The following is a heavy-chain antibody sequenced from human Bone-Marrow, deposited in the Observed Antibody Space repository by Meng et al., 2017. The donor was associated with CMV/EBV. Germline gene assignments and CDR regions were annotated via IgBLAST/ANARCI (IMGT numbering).Heavy chain of an antibody. CDR2: IYISGST. J-gene: IGHJ4*02. D-gene: IGHD3-9*01. Sequence: SGGSISDYYWNWIRQPAGKGLEWIGRIYISGSTNYNPSLRSQLTLSVDTSKNQFSLKLSSVTAADTAVYYCARGVNILSGYYYFDNWGQGILVTVSS. CDR3: ARGVNILSGYYYFDN. V-gene: IGHV4-4*07. CDR1: GGSISDYY.